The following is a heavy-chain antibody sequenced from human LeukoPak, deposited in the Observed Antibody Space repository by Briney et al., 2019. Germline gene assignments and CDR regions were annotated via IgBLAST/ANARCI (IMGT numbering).Heavy chain of an antibody. J-gene: IGHJ6*02. D-gene: IGHD3-22*01. V-gene: IGHV4-39*02. CDR1: GGSISRSNYY. CDR3: ARGGITMMRGYYYGMDV. CDR2: IFYIGST. Sequence: PSETLSLTCSVSGGSISRSNYYWGWIRQPPGKGLEWIGSIFYIGSTYYNPSLKSRVTISVDTSRNHFSLRLSSVTAADTAVYYCARGGITMMRGYYYGMDVWGQGTTVTVSS.